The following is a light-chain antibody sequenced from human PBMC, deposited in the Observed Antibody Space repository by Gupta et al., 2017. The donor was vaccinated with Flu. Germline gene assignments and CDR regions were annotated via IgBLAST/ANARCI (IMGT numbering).Light chain of an antibody. V-gene: IGKV1D-12*01. Sequence: DIQMTQSPSSVSASVGDRVTITCRASQEISSWLAWSQQKPGKAPNLLVYGASSLQSGVPSRFRGSGSGTYFTLTISSMKPEDFATSYCQQANSVPVTFGGGTKVEIK. CDR1: QEISSW. CDR2: GAS. CDR3: QQANSVPVT. J-gene: IGKJ4*01.